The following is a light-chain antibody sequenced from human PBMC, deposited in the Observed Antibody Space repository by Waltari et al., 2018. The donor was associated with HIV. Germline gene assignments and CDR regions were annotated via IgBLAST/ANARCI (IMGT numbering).Light chain of an antibody. CDR2: DVS. V-gene: IGLV2-14*01. CDR3: CSYTSTSTFVM. Sequence: QSALTQPASVSGSPGQSITISCTGTSSDVGGYNYLPWYQQLSGKAPKRMVYDVSNRPSGVCNRFSGSKSGNTASLTSSGLQAEDEADYYCCSYTSTSTFVMFGGGTKLTVV. CDR1: SSDVGGYNY. J-gene: IGLJ3*02.